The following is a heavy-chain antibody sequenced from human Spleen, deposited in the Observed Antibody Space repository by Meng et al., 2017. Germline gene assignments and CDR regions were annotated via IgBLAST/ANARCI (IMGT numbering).Heavy chain of an antibody. Sequence: GGSLRLSCKGSGYSFTNYWNGWVRQMPGNGLEWMGIIHPGDSDTRYSPSFQGQVTISADKSTSTAYLQWSSLKAADTAMYYCARPLRYCSGGSCSAFDIWGQGTMVTVSS. V-gene: IGHV5-51*01. CDR1: GYSFTNYW. J-gene: IGHJ3*02. D-gene: IGHD2-15*01. CDR3: ARPLRYCSGGSCSAFDI. CDR2: IHPGDSDT.